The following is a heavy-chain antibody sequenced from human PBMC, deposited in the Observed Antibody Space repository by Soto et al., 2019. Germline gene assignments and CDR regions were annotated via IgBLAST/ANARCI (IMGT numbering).Heavy chain of an antibody. CDR2: ISKDSGRAT. CDR3: AKEIWAHPDS. D-gene: IGHD7-27*01. CDR1: GFIFRDWF. V-gene: IGHV3-11*01. J-gene: IGHJ4*02. Sequence: LVESGGALVKPGGSLRLSCAASGFIFRDWFMSWIRQAPGKGLEWISYISKDSGRATRYADSVKARSTTSTDNAKNSLFLQTNNLTDEDTAVYYCAKEIWAHPDSWGQGTLVTVSS.